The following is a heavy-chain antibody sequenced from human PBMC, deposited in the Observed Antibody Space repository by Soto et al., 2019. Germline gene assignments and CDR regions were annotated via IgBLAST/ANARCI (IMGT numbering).Heavy chain of an antibody. J-gene: IGHJ4*02. CDR1: GFTFNSYA. V-gene: IGHV3-30*03. D-gene: IGHD3-10*01. CDR3: ARGPNLIRGLISPPFDD. Sequence: QVQVVESGGGVVQPGRSLRLSCAASGFTFNSYAMHWVRQAPGKGLEWVALISYDSNNEYYATSVKGRFTISRDNSKNTLFPQMDSLRFEDTAVYYCARGPNLIRGLISPPFDDWGQGTLVSVSS. CDR2: ISYDSNNE.